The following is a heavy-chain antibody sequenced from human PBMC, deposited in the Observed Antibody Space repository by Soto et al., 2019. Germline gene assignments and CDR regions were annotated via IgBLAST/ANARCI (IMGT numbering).Heavy chain of an antibody. V-gene: IGHV3-23*01. Sequence: GGSLRLSCTASGFTFSDYAMSWVRQAPGRGLEWVSLISSAGGSSSYADSVKGRFIISRDNSKNTLYLQMNSLRAEDTAVYYCVLWPPYYFDYWGQGTLVTVSS. CDR1: GFTFSDYA. J-gene: IGHJ4*02. D-gene: IGHD3-10*01. CDR2: ISSAGGSS. CDR3: VLWPPYYFDY.